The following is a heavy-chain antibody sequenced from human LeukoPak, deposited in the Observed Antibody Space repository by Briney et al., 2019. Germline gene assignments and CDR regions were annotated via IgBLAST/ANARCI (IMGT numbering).Heavy chain of an antibody. J-gene: IGHJ6*02. Sequence: PGGSLRLSCAASGFTFSSYSMHWVRQAPGKGLEWVAVISYDGSSKYYADSVKGRFTISRDNSKNTLYLQMNSLRAEDTAVYYCARAGDDSSGYYYGPTSYYYYGMDVWGQGTTVTVSS. CDR1: GFTFSSYS. CDR2: ISYDGSSK. CDR3: ARAGDDSSGYYYGPTSYYYYGMDV. V-gene: IGHV3-30*04. D-gene: IGHD3-22*01.